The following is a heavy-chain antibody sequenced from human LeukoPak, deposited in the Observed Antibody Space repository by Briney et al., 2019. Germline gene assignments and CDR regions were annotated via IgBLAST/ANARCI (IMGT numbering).Heavy chain of an antibody. J-gene: IGHJ4*02. CDR3: ARFGYNDFDY. Sequence: GGSLRLSCAASAFTFSSYWMSWVRQAPGKGLEWVSYISSSGSTIYYADSVKGRFTISRDNAKNSLYLQMNSLRPEDTAVYYCARFGYNDFDYWGQGTLVTVS. CDR2: ISSSGSTI. CDR1: AFTFSSYW. V-gene: IGHV3-48*04. D-gene: IGHD5-24*01.